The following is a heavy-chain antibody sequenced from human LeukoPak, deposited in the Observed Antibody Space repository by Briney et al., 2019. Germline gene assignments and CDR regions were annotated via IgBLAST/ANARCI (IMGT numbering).Heavy chain of an antibody. Sequence: GGSLRLSCAASGFTFSSYAMSWVRQAPGKGLEWVSAISGSGGSTYYADSVKGRFTISRDNSKNTLYLQMNSLRAEDTAVYYCAKVLSGWESLYTDCFDYWGQGTLVTVSS. CDR1: GFTFSSYA. D-gene: IGHD6-19*01. CDR2: ISGSGGST. V-gene: IGHV3-23*01. CDR3: AKVLSGWESLYTDCFDY. J-gene: IGHJ4*02.